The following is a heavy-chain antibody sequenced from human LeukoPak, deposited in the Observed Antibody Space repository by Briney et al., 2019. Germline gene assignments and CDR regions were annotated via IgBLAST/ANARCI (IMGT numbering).Heavy chain of an antibody. CDR2: MNPNSGNT. CDR3: ARGQKDNGVSSSWYYSGMDV. CDR1: GYTFTSSD. Sequence: GASVKVSCKASGYTFTSSDINWVRQATGQGLEWMGWMNPNSGNTDYAQKFLGRVTMTRNTSISTAYMELSSLRSEDTAVYYCARGQKDNGVSSSWYYSGMDVWGQGTTVTVSS. J-gene: IGHJ6*02. V-gene: IGHV1-8*01. D-gene: IGHD6-13*01.